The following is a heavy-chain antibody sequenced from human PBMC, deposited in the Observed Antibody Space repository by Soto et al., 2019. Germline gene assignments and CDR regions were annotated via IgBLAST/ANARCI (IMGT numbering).Heavy chain of an antibody. D-gene: IGHD2-2*01. J-gene: IGHJ4*02. CDR1: GFTFSNYW. V-gene: IGHV3-7*01. Sequence: VQLVESGGGLVQPGGSLRLSCAASGFTFSNYWMSWVRQAPGKGLEWVANIKQDGSEKYYVDSVKGRFTIYKDNAKNSLSLQMNSLRAEDTAVYYCARDKGQGYCSSTSCSRLDYWGQGTLVTVSS. CDR3: ARDKGQGYCSSTSCSRLDY. CDR2: IKQDGSEK.